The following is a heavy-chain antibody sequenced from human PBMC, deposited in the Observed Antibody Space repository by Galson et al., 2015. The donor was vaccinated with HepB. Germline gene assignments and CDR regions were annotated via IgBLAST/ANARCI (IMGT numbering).Heavy chain of an antibody. J-gene: IGHJ6*02. CDR1: GFTFSSYG. V-gene: IGHV3-30*18. D-gene: IGHD1-14*01. Sequence: SLRLSCAASGFTFSSYGMRWVRQAPGKGLEWVAVISYDGSNKYYADSVKGRFTISRDNSKNTLYLQMNSLRAEDTAVYYCAKDPDRASTYYYYGMDVWGQGTTVTVSS. CDR2: ISYDGSNK. CDR3: AKDPDRASTYYYYGMDV.